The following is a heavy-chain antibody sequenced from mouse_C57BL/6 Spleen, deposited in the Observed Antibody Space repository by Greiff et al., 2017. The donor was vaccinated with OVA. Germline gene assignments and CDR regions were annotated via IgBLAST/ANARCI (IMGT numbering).Heavy chain of an antibody. J-gene: IGHJ4*01. CDR1: GYTFTSYW. CDR2: INPNSGST. Sequence: QVQLQQPGAELVKPGASVKLSCKASGYTFTSYWMHWVKQRPGQGLEWIGMINPNSGSTNYNEKFKSKATLTVDKSSSTAYMQLSSLTSEVSAVYYCARAEWGYYCDSSPYYCAMDDWGQGTSVTVSS. D-gene: IGHD1-1*01. V-gene: IGHV1-64*01. CDR3: ARAEWGYYCDSSPYYCAMDD.